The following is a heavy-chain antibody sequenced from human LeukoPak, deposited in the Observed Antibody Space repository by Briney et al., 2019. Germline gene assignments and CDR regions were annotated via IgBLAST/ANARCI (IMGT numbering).Heavy chain of an antibody. CDR3: ARGKVSTSGYYFDY. J-gene: IGHJ4*02. CDR2: IYHSGST. D-gene: IGHD2-2*01. V-gene: IGHV4-30-2*01. CDR1: GGSISSGGYS. Sequence: PSQTLSLTCAVSGGSISSGGYSWSWIRQPPGKGLKWIGYIYHSGSTYYNPSLKSRVTISVDRSKNQFSLKLSSVTAADTAVYYCARGKVSTSGYYFDYWGQGTLVTVSS.